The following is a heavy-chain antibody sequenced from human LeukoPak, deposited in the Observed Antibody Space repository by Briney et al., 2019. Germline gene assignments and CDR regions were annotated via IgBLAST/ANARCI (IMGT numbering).Heavy chain of an antibody. V-gene: IGHV3-33*01. CDR2: IWYDGSNE. Sequence: PGGSLRLSCAASGFTFSAYGMHWVRQAPGKGLEWVAAIWYDGSNEDYSDSVKGRFIISRDNSKNTLHLQMNSLRPEDTAVYYCARAPRRHCVSDSCYVDRFDPWGQGTLVTVSS. CDR3: ARAPRRHCVSDSCYVDRFDP. D-gene: IGHD2-2*01. CDR1: GFTFSAYG. J-gene: IGHJ5*02.